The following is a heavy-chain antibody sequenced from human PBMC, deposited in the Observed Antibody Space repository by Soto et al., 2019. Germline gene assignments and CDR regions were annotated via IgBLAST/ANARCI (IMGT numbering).Heavy chain of an antibody. V-gene: IGHV3-23*01. CDR3: AKDRLLWFGELFSAWFDP. CDR2: ISGSGGST. J-gene: IGHJ5*02. CDR1: GFTFSSYA. D-gene: IGHD3-10*01. Sequence: PGGSLSLSCAASGFTFSSYAMSWVRQAPGKGLEWVSAISGSGGSTYYADSVKGRFTISRDNSKNTLYLQMNSLRAEDTAVYYCAKDRLLWFGELFSAWFDPWGQGTLVTVSS.